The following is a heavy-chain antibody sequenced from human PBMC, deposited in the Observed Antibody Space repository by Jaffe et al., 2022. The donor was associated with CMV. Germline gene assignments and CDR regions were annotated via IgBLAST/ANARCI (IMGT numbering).Heavy chain of an antibody. CDR2: ISGSGGST. J-gene: IGHJ3*02. D-gene: IGHD3-16*02. CDR1: GFTFSSYA. Sequence: EVQLLESGGGLVQPGGSLRLSCAASGFTFSSYAMSWVRQAPGKGLEWVSAISGSGGSTYYADSVKGRFTISRDNSKNTLYLQMNSLRAEDTAVYYCAKDGPLVTFGGVIVHDAFDIWGQGTMVTVSS. V-gene: IGHV3-23*01. CDR3: AKDGPLVTFGGVIVHDAFDI.